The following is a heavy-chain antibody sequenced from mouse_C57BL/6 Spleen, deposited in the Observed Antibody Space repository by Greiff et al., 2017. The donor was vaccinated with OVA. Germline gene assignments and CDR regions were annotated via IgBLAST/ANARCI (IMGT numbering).Heavy chain of an antibody. CDR3: ARNGGYDLSHWYFDV. Sequence: VQLQQPGPELVKPGASVKIPCKASGYTFTDYNMDWVKQSHGKSLEWIGNINPNNGGTIYNQKFKGKATLTVDKSSSTAYMELRSLTSEDTAVYYCARNGGYDLSHWYFDVWGTGTTVTFSS. CDR2: INPNNGGT. CDR1: GYTFTDYN. V-gene: IGHV1-18*01. D-gene: IGHD2-2*01. J-gene: IGHJ1*03.